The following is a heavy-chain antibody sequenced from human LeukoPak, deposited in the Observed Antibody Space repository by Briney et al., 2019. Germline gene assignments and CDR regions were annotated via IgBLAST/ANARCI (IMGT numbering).Heavy chain of an antibody. D-gene: IGHD6-13*01. CDR3: AGRLAAAGTRSLDAFDI. V-gene: IGHV4-30-2*01. CDR2: IYHSGST. J-gene: IGHJ3*02. Sequence: SQTLSLTCAVSGGSISSGGYSWSWIRQPPGKGLEWIGYIYHSGSTYYNPSLKSRVTISVDRSKNQFSLKLSSVTAADTAVYYCAGRLAAAGTRSLDAFDIWGQGTMVTVSS. CDR1: GGSISSGGYS.